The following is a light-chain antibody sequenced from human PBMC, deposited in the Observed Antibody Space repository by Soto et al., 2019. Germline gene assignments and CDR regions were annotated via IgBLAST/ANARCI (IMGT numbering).Light chain of an antibody. V-gene: IGLV1-44*01. Sequence: QAVVTQPPSASGTPGQRVTISCSGSSSNIGSNTVNWYQQLPGTAPKLLIYSNNLRPSGVPDRFSGSESGTSASLAISGLQSEDEVDYYCSAWDDSLNGVVFGGGTQLTVL. CDR3: SAWDDSLNGVV. CDR1: SSNIGSNT. CDR2: SNN. J-gene: IGLJ3*02.